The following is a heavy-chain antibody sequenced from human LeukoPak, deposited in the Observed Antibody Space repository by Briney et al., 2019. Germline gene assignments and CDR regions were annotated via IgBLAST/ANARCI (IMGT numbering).Heavy chain of an antibody. V-gene: IGHV3-7*01. Sequence: PGGSLRLSCAASGFTFSSYWMSWVRQAPGKGLEWVANIKQDGGEKYYVDSVKGRFTISRDNAKNSLYLQMNSLRAEDTAVYYCARDEYYYDSSGRYYYYMDVWGKGTTVTVSS. J-gene: IGHJ6*03. CDR2: IKQDGGEK. D-gene: IGHD3-22*01. CDR3: ARDEYYYDSSGRYYYYMDV. CDR1: GFTFSSYW.